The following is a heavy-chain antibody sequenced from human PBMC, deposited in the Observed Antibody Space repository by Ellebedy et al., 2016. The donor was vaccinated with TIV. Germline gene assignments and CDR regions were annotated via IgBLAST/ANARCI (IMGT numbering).Heavy chain of an antibody. CDR2: ISVYKGKT. V-gene: IGHV1-18*04. CDR3: AKHQKMYYGSGSDAFDI. J-gene: IGHJ3*02. Sequence: AASVKVSCKASGYTFSSYDISWVRQAPGQGLEWMGWISVYKGKTNYGRNLQGRVTMTTETSTSTAYMELRSLRSDDTAVYYCAKHQKMYYGSGSDAFDIWGQGTMVTVSS. D-gene: IGHD3-10*01. CDR1: GYTFSSYD.